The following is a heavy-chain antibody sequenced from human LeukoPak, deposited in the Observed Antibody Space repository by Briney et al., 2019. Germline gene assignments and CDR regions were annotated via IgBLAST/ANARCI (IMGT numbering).Heavy chain of an antibody. V-gene: IGHV3-23*01. J-gene: IGHJ6*02. CDR3: AKRRFPPLNIVATDYYYGMDV. CDR1: GFTFSSYA. Sequence: GGSLRLSCAASGFTFSSYAMSWVRQAPGKGLEWVSAISGSGGSTYYADSVKGRFAISRDNSKNTLYLQMNSLRAEDTAVYYCAKRRFPPLNIVATDYYYGMDVWGQGTTATVSS. CDR2: ISGSGGST. D-gene: IGHD5-12*01.